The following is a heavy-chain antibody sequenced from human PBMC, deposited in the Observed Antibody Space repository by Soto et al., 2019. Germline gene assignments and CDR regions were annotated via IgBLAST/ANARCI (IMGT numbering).Heavy chain of an antibody. CDR2: ISGSGSST. CDR3: AKDRWCTSSSCDFNY. V-gene: IGHV3-23*01. J-gene: IGHJ4*02. CDR1: GITVSNYA. Sequence: GSLRLSCAASGITVSNYAMNWVRQAPGKGLEWVSSISGSGSSTYYADSVKGRFTISRDNSKNTVYLQMNSLRAEDTAVFYCAKDRWCTSSSCDFNYWGQGTLVTVSS. D-gene: IGHD2-2*01.